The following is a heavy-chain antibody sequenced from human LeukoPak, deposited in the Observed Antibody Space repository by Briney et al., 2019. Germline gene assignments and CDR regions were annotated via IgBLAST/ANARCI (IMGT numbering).Heavy chain of an antibody. Sequence: ASVKVSCKASGYTFTGYYMHWVRRAPGQGLEWMGWINPNSGGTNYAQKFQGRVTMTRDTSISTAYMELSRLRSDDTAVYYCARDVGYDSSGYYLGVDYWGQGTLVTVSS. CDR2: INPNSGGT. V-gene: IGHV1-2*02. D-gene: IGHD3-22*01. CDR3: ARDVGYDSSGYYLGVDY. CDR1: GYTFTGYY. J-gene: IGHJ4*02.